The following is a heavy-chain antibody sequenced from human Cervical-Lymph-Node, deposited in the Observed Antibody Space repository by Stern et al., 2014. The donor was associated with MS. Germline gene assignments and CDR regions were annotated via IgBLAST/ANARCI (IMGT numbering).Heavy chain of an antibody. CDR2: SYPGDSDT. CDR1: GYSFTDNW. CDR3: ARDYGDYAFDY. V-gene: IGHV5-51*01. Sequence: EVKLVQSGAEVKKPGESLKISCKGSGYSFTDNWIAWGRQMPGKGLEWMVISYPGDSDTRYSPSFQGQVTISADKSISTAYLQWSSLKASDTAMYYCARDYGDYAFDYWGQGTLVTVSS. D-gene: IGHD4-17*01. J-gene: IGHJ4*02.